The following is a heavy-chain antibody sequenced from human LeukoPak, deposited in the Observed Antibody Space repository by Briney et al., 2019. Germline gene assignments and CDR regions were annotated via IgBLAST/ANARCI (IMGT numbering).Heavy chain of an antibody. D-gene: IGHD3-10*01. CDR2: IVPIFGTA. CDR3: ARDRRTMVRGVIGDI. V-gene: IGHV1-69*01. CDR1: GGTFSSYA. J-gene: IGHJ3*02. Sequence: SVKVSCKASGGTFSSYAISWVRQAPGQGLEWMGGIVPIFGTANYAQKFQGRVTITADESTSTAYMELGSLRSEDTAVYYCARDRRTMVRGVIGDIWGQGTMVTVSS.